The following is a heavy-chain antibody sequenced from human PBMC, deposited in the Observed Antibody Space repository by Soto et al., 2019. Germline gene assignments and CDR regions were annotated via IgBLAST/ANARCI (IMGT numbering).Heavy chain of an antibody. D-gene: IGHD1-26*01. CDR3: ARGLLYYFDY. CDR2: ISSRSTNT. CDR1: GFTFSSYT. J-gene: IGHJ4*02. V-gene: IGHV3-21*02. Sequence: EVQLVESGGGLVKPGGSLRLSCEDSGFTFSSYTMNWVRRAPGKGLEWVSSISSRSTNTHYADSVRGRVTISRDNAKRSLYLQMNSLRAEDTAVYYCARGLLYYFDYWGQGTLVTVSS.